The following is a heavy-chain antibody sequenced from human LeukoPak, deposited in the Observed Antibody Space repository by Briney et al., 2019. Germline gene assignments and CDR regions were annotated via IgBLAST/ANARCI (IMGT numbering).Heavy chain of an antibody. V-gene: IGHV4-34*01. D-gene: IGHD5-24*01. CDR2: INHSGST. J-gene: IGHJ3*02. Sequence: SETLSLTCAVYGGSFSGYYWSWIRQPPGKGLEWIGEINHSGSTNYNPSLKSRVTISVDTSKNQFPLKLSSVAAADTAVYYCARLPNGWLQLGAFDIWGQGTMVTVSS. CDR1: GGSFSGYY. CDR3: ARLPNGWLQLGAFDI.